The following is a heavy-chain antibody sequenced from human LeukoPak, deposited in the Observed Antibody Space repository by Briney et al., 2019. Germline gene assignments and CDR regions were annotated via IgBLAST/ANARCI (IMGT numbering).Heavy chain of an antibody. V-gene: IGHV3-23*01. CDR2: VTGDGSST. Sequence: GGSLRLSCAASGFTFSTHAMSWVRQAPGKGLEWVSAVTGDGSSTYYADSVKGRFTISRDNSKNTLYLQMNSLRAEDTAVYYCAKDRVYGVFDIWGQGTMVTVSS. J-gene: IGHJ3*02. CDR1: GFTFSTHA. D-gene: IGHD6-13*01. CDR3: AKDRVYGVFDI.